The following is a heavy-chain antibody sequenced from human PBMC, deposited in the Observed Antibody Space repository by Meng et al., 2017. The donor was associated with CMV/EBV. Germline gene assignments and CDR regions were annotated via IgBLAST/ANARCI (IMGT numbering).Heavy chain of an antibody. CDR2: ISAYNGNT. J-gene: IGHJ5*02. D-gene: IGHD6-19*01. Sequence: ASVYTFTSYVISWVRQAPGQGLEWMGWISAYNGNTNYAQKLQGRVTMTTDTSTSTAYMELRSLRSDDTAVYYCARADDLEAPSWFDPWGQGTLVTVSS. CDR3: ARADDLEAPSWFDP. V-gene: IGHV1-18*01. CDR1: VYTFTSYV.